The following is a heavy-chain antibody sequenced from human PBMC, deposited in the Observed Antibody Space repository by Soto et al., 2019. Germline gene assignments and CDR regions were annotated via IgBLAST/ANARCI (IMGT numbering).Heavy chain of an antibody. J-gene: IGHJ6*02. CDR3: ARTAAAGKYYYGVDV. CDR2: IYPGDSDT. CDR1: GYSFTSCG. V-gene: IGHV5-51*01. Sequence: GEXLKISGKDYGYSFTSCGIGCVRAMPGKGLEWMGIIYPGDSDTRYSPSFQGQVTISADKSISTAYLQWSSLKAPDTAMYYCARTAAAGKYYYGVDVWGQGTTVTVSS. D-gene: IGHD6-13*01.